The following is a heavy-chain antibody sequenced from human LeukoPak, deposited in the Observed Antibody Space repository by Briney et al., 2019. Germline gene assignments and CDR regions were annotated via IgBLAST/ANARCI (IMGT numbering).Heavy chain of an antibody. CDR3: ARSRSGYSYGHGAFEI. J-gene: IGHJ3*02. V-gene: IGHV4-61*01. CDR1: GGSVNSGSYY. D-gene: IGHD5-18*01. CDR2: IYNSGST. Sequence: SETLSLTCTVSGGSVNSGSYYWNWIRQPPGKGLEWIGYIYNSGSTNYNPSLKSRVTISVDTSKNQLSLKLNSVTAADTAVYYCARSRSGYSYGHGAFEIWGQGTMVTVSS.